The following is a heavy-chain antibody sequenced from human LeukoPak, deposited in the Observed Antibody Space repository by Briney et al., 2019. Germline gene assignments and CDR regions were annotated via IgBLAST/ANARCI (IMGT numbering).Heavy chain of an antibody. CDR2: IWYDGSNK. J-gene: IGHJ3*02. CDR1: GFTFTSYA. Sequence: PGGSLRLSCAASGFTFTSYAMSWVRQAPGKGLEWVAVIWYDGSNKYYADSVKGRFTISRDNSKNTLYLQMNSLRAEDTAVYYCAREHYGGNSHSAFDIWGQGTMVTVSS. V-gene: IGHV3-33*08. CDR3: AREHYGGNSHSAFDI. D-gene: IGHD4-23*01.